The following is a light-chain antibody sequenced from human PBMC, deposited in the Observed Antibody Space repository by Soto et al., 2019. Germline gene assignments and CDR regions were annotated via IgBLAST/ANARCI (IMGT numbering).Light chain of an antibody. Sequence: DIQMTQSPSTLSASVGDRVTISCRASQSISNWLAWYQQKPGKAPKLLIYKASSLESGVPSRFSGSGSGTEFTLTISSLQPDDFATYYCQEYKTYSYTFGQGTMVDIK. CDR3: QEYKTYSYT. J-gene: IGKJ2*01. V-gene: IGKV1-5*03. CDR1: QSISNW. CDR2: KAS.